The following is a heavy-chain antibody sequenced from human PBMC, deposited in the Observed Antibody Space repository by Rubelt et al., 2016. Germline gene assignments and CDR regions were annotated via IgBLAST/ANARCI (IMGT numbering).Heavy chain of an antibody. V-gene: IGHV4-39*01. J-gene: IGHJ4*02. Sequence: LQLQESGPGLVKPSETLSLVCSVLGGPINSSNHYWGWIRQRPGAGLEWIGSTNPRGNTYYNPSLESRVTMSADSSRNQFSLKSGSVTAADTALYFCARHFWSGYNGPALDYWGLGTLVTVSP. CDR3: ARHFWSGYNGPALDY. CDR1: GGPINSSNHY. D-gene: IGHD3-3*01. CDR2: TNPRGNT.